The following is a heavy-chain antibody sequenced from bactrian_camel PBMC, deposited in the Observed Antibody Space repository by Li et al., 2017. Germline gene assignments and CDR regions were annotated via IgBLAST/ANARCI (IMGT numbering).Heavy chain of an antibody. CDR2: IESDGST. CDR3: AARSQPGVVPPLVETSYNR. V-gene: IGHV3S55*01. D-gene: IGHD2*01. J-gene: IGHJ4*01. Sequence: HVQLVESGGGSVQVGGSLTLSCVASGDTIGRHCMGWFRQIPDREREGVAGIESDGSTSYADSVKGRFTISHDNDKHSLYLQMNALLPEDTGTYFCAARSQPGVVPPLVETSYNRWGQGTQVTVS. CDR1: GDTIGRHC.